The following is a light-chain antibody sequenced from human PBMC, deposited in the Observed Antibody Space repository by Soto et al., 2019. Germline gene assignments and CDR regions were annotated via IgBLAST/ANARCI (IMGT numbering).Light chain of an antibody. CDR2: GTS. J-gene: IGLJ2*01. CDR3: LLYYGGAQLV. CDR1: TGAVTSGDY. V-gene: IGLV7-43*01. Sequence: QTVVTQEPSLTVSPGGTVTLTCASGTGAVTSGDYPNWFQQKPGQAPRALIYGTSNKHSWPPARFSGSLLGGKAALTLSGVQPEDEAEYYCLLYYGGAQLVFGGGTKLTVL.